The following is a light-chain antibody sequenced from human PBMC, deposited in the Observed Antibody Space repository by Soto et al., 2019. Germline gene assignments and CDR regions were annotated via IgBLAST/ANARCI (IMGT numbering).Light chain of an antibody. CDR3: CSFAGSYSYV. V-gene: IGLV2-11*01. CDR2: DVT. Sequence: QSVLTQPGSVSGSPGQSVTISCTGTSSDVGGYDFVSWYQQHPGKAPKLMISDVTERPSGAPDRFSGSKSGNTASLTISGLQAEDEADYSCCSFAGSYSYVFGTGTKVTVL. J-gene: IGLJ1*01. CDR1: SSDVGGYDF.